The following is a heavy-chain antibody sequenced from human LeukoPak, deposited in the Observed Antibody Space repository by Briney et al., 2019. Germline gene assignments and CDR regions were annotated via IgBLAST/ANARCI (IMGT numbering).Heavy chain of an antibody. J-gene: IGHJ4*02. D-gene: IGHD6-19*01. CDR1: GFTFSDYY. CDR3: ARDMGTYSSGWYPNIDY. CDR2: ISSSGSTI. V-gene: IGHV3-11*01. Sequence: PGGSLRLSCAASGFTFSDYYMSWIRQAPGKGLEWVSYISSSGSTIYYADSVKGRFTISRDNAKNSLYLQMKSLRAEDTAVYYCARDMGTYSSGWYPNIDYWGQGTLVTVSS.